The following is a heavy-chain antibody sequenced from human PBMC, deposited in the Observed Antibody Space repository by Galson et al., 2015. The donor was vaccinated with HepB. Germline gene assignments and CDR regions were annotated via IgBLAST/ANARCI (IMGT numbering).Heavy chain of an antibody. V-gene: IGHV1-69*13. CDR2: IIAVLGTV. J-gene: IGHJ4*02. CDR1: GGTVSSHV. Sequence: SVKVSCKASGGTVSSHVISWVRQAPGHGPEWMGGIIAVLGTVDYAQKFQGRVTISADESTKTVYMELRSLTSEDTAVYYCARGSGEFCSGNDCYSKCYFDYWGQGTMVTVSS. CDR3: ARGSGEFCSGNDCYSKCYFDY. D-gene: IGHD2-21*02.